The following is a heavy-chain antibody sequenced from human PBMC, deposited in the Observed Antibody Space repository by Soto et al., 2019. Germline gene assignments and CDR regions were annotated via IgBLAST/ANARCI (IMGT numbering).Heavy chain of an antibody. D-gene: IGHD3-10*01. Sequence: SETLSLTCTVSGGSLSSGDYYWSWIRQHPGKGLEWIGYIYYSGSTYYNPSLKSRLTISVETSKNQFSLKLSSVTAADTAVYYCARGNYGSGSYFDFDYWGQGTLVTVSS. CDR1: GGSLSSGDYY. CDR2: IYYSGST. CDR3: ARGNYGSGSYFDFDY. J-gene: IGHJ4*02. V-gene: IGHV4-31*03.